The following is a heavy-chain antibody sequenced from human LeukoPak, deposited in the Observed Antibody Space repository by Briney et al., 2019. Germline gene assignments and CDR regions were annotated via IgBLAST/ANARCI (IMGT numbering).Heavy chain of an antibody. CDR1: GFTFSSYG. V-gene: IGHV3-30*18. CDR2: MSYDGSNK. D-gene: IGHD6-13*01. J-gene: IGHJ4*02. CDR3: AKEPKPLAAAGPYFDY. Sequence: GRSLRLSCAASGFTFSSYGMHWVRQAPGKGLEWVAVMSYDGSNKYYADSVKGRFTIPRDNSKNTLYLQMNSLRAEDTAVYYCAKEPKPLAAAGPYFDYWGQGTLVTVSS.